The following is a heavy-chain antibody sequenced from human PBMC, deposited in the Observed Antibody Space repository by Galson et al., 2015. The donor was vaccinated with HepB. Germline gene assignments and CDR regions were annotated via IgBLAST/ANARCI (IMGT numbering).Heavy chain of an antibody. CDR2: IIPIFGIA. CDR3: ARSYYDSSGYYYVGEYYFDY. D-gene: IGHD3-22*01. J-gene: IGHJ4*02. Sequence: SVKVSCKASGGTFSSYAISWVRQAPGQGLEWMGGIIPIFGIANYAQKFQGRVTITADESTSTAYMELSSQRSEDTAVYYCARSYYDSSGYYYVGEYYFDYWGQGTLVTVSS. CDR1: GGTFSSYA. V-gene: IGHV1-69*13.